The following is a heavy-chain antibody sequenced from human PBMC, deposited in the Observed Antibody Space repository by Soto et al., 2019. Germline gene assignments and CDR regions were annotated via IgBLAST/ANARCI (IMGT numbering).Heavy chain of an antibody. CDR3: TQAAGYISTWFFDS. Sequence: QVQLQQSGPGLVKPSQTLSLTCAISGDSVSSNSAAWNWIRQSPSRGLEWLGRTYYRSKWYSDYAVPVKSRITINPDTSKNQVSLQLNSVTPEDTAVYYCTQAAGYISTWFFDSWAQGTLVTVSS. CDR2: TYYRSKWYS. V-gene: IGHV6-1*01. D-gene: IGHD6-13*01. J-gene: IGHJ4*02. CDR1: GDSVSSNSAA.